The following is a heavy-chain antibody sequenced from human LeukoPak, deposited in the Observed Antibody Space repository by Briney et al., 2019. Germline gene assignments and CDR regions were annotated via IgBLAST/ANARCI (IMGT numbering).Heavy chain of an antibody. V-gene: IGHV3-48*03. D-gene: IGHD2-21*01. J-gene: IGHJ4*02. CDR3: ARDKVVVATLLDY. CDR1: GFSFSDYE. Sequence: GGSLRLSCETSGFSFSDYEMNWARQAPGKGRMWFTFINTVGNIIYYADSVKGRFTVYRDTARNSLSLRMNRLRAEDTGVYYCARDKVVVATLLDYWGQGTLVTVSS. CDR2: INTVGNII.